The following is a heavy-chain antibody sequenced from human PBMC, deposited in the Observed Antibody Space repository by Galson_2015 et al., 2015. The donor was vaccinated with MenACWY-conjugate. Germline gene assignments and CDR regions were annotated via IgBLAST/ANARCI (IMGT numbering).Heavy chain of an antibody. D-gene: IGHD2-15*01. V-gene: IGHV4-39*01. CDR2: IYYSGST. CDR3: ASRQPNCSGGSCFSLHPYYYYMDV. CDR1: GGSISSSSYY. Sequence: TLSLTFTVSGGSISSSSYYWGWIRQPPGKVLEWIGSIYYSGSTYYNPSLKSRVTISVDTSKNQFSLKLSSVTAADTAVYYCASRQPNCSGGSCFSLHPYYYYMDVWGKGTTVTVSS. J-gene: IGHJ6*03.